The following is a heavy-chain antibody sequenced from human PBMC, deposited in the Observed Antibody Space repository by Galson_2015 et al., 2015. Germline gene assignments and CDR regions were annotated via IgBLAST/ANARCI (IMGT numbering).Heavy chain of an antibody. CDR3: AKRPSLISVTGMFDY. CDR1: GFTFSNYA. Sequence: SLRLSCAASGFTFSNYAMNWVRLAPGEGLEWVSGITANSAGTYYADSVKGRFTISRDNSKNTLYLQMNSLRAEDTAVYFCAKRPSLISVTGMFDYWGQGTLV. J-gene: IGHJ4*02. CDR2: ITANSAGT. V-gene: IGHV3-23*01. D-gene: IGHD6-19*01.